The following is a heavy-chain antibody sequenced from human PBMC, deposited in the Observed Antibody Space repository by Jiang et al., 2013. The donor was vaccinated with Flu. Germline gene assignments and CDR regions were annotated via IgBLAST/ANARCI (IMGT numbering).Heavy chain of an antibody. V-gene: IGHV4-59*01. CDR2: IYYSGST. CDR3: ARGSITMVRGPPDY. J-gene: IGHJ4*02. Sequence: LLKPSETLSLTCTVSGGSISSYYWSWIRQPPGKGLEWIGYIYYSGSTNYNPSLKSRVTISVDTSKNQFSLKLSSVTAADTAVYYCARGSITMVRGPPDYWGQGTLVTVSS. D-gene: IGHD3-10*01. CDR1: GGSISSYY.